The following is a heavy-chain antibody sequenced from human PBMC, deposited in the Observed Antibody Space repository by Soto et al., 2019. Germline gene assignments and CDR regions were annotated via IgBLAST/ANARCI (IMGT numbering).Heavy chain of an antibody. CDR2: IIPIIGII. J-gene: IGHJ5*02. D-gene: IGHD3-22*01. V-gene: IGHV1-69*08. CDR1: GGTFSTYT. CDR3: AGDPDSHYNDSHASSYP. Sequence: QVQLVQSGAAVKKPGSSVKVSCKASGGTFSTYTITWVRQAPGQGLEWMGRIIPIIGIINYAQKFQGRVTITADKFTGTAYMELTILRSDDTAVYYCAGDPDSHYNDSHASSYPWGQGTLVTVSS.